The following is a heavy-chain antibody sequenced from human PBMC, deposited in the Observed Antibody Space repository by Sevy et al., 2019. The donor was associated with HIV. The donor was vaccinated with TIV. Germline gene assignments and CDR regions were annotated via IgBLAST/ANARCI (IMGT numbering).Heavy chain of an antibody. CDR3: TTLGLYYDFWSGSPTASDGVDY. J-gene: IGHJ4*02. Sequence: GGSLRLSCAASGFTFNNAWMNWVRQAPGKGLEWVGRIKSKTDGGTRDYAAPVKSRFIISRDDSKNTLYLQMNSLKTEDTALYYCTTLGLYYDFWSGSPTASDGVDYWGQGTLVTVSS. D-gene: IGHD3-3*01. V-gene: IGHV3-15*07. CDR1: GFTFNNAW. CDR2: IKSKTDGGTR.